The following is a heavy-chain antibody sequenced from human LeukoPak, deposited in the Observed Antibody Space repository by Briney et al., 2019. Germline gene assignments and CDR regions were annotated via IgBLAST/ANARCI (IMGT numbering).Heavy chain of an antibody. CDR2: ISGSGGST. CDR1: GLTFSSYA. D-gene: IGHD3-3*01. J-gene: IGHJ6*03. V-gene: IGHV3-23*01. Sequence: PGGSLRLSCAASGLTFSSYAMSWVRQAPGKGLEWVSAISGSGGSTYYADSVKGRFTISRDNSKNTPYLQMNSLRAEDTAVYYCAKTGDFWSGYYYYYMDVWGKGPRSPSP. CDR3: AKTGDFWSGYYYYYMDV.